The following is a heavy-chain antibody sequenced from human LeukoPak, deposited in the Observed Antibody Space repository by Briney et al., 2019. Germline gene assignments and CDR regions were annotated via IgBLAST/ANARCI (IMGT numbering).Heavy chain of an antibody. Sequence: GGSLRLSCAASGFTFSSYWMHWVRQAPGKGLVGVSRINDDGRSTSYADSVKGRFTISRDNAKNTLYLQMNSLRAEDTAVYYCARGIVGATNFDYWGQGTLVTVSS. CDR2: INDDGRST. J-gene: IGHJ4*02. CDR3: ARGIVGATNFDY. CDR1: GFTFSSYW. D-gene: IGHD1-26*01. V-gene: IGHV3-74*01.